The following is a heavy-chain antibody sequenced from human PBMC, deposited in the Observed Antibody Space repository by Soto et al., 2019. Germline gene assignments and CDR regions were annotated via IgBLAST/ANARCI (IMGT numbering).Heavy chain of an antibody. CDR1: GFAFSSYG. D-gene: IGHD4-4*01. CDR3: ARDPSPARTVGYMDV. Sequence: QVQLVESGGGVVQPGRSLRLSCAASGFAFSSYGMHWVRQAPGKGLEWVAVIWYDGSNKYYADSVKGRFTISRDNSKNTLYLQMNCLRAEDTAVYYCARDPSPARTVGYMDVWGKGTTVTVSS. J-gene: IGHJ6*03. CDR2: IWYDGSNK. V-gene: IGHV3-33*01.